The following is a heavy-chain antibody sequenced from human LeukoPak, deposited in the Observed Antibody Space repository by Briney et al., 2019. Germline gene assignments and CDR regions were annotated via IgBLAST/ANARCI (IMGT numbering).Heavy chain of an antibody. D-gene: IGHD1-1*01. V-gene: IGHV4-39*01. J-gene: IGHJ6*02. Sequence: PSETLSLTCTVSGGSISSSSYYWGWIRQPPGKGLEWIGSIYYSGSTYYSPSLKSRVTISVDTSKNQFSLKLSSVTAADTAVYYCARQSGGRYNRDGMDVWGQGTTVTVSS. CDR1: GGSISSSSYY. CDR2: IYYSGST. CDR3: ARQSGGRYNRDGMDV.